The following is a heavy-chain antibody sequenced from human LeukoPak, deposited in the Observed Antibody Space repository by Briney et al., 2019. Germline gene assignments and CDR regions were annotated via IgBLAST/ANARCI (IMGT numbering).Heavy chain of an antibody. J-gene: IGHJ4*02. Sequence: PSQTLSLTCTVSGGSISSGSYYWSWIRQPAGKGLEWIGRISTSGSTNYNPSLKSRVTISVDTSKNQFSLKLSSVTAADTAVYYCARDIVRYFDYWGQGTLVTVSS. CDR3: ARDIVRYFDY. CDR1: GGSISSGSYY. V-gene: IGHV4-61*02. D-gene: IGHD2-8*01. CDR2: ISTSGST.